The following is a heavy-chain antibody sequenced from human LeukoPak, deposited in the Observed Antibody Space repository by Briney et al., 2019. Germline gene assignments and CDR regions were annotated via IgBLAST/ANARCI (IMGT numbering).Heavy chain of an antibody. CDR1: GYTFTSYG. V-gene: IGHV1-18*01. J-gene: IGHJ4*02. CDR3: ARGDELGYYYDSSGYSDY. D-gene: IGHD3-22*01. CDR2: ISAYNGNT. Sequence: GASVRVSCKASGYTFTSYGISWVRQAPGQGLEWMGRISAYNGNTNYAQKLQGRVTMTTDTSTSTAYMELRSLRSDDTAVYYCARGDELGYYYDSSGYSDYWGQGTLVTVSS.